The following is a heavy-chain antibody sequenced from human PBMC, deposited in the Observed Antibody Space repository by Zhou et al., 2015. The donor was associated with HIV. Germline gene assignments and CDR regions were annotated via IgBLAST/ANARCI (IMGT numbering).Heavy chain of an antibody. V-gene: IGHV1-69*06. J-gene: IGHJ2*01. CDR1: GGTFSSYA. CDR3: AREGWGSWYFDL. Sequence: QVQLVQSGAEVKKPGSSVKVSCKASGGTFSSYAISWVRQAPGQGLEWMGGIIPFVGTANYAQKFQGRVTITADKSTNTAYMELSSLRFGDSAAYYCAREGWGSWYFDLWGRGTLVSVSS. CDR2: IIPFVGTA. D-gene: IGHD7-27*01.